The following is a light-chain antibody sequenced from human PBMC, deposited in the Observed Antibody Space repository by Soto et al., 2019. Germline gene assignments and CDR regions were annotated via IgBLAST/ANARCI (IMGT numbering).Light chain of an antibody. CDR1: QNIDSW. V-gene: IGKV1-5*03. CDR2: KAS. CDR3: QQYISFPLT. Sequence: DIQMTQSPSTLSASVGDRVTITFRASQNIDSWLAWYHQKPGKAPKLLIYKASSLQSGVTSRFSGSVSGTEFTLTISSLQPDDFATYYCQQYISFPLTFGGGTKVEIK. J-gene: IGKJ4*02.